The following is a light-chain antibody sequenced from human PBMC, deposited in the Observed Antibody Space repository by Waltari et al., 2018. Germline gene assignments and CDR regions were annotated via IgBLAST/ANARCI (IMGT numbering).Light chain of an antibody. Sequence: IVMTPSPDSLDVHLGETATITFKSSQSVLYGSNNKNYLAGYQQKPCQPPTVLLSWASTRESGVPDRFSGSGSGTDFTLTISSLQAEDVALYYCQQYYSTPTWTFGQGTKVEIK. V-gene: IGKV4-1*01. CDR3: QQYYSTPTWT. J-gene: IGKJ1*01. CDR1: QSVLYGSNNKNY. CDR2: WAS.